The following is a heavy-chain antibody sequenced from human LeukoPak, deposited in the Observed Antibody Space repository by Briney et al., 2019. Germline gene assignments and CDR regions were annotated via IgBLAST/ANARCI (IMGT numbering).Heavy chain of an antibody. CDR2: IYASGTS. Sequence: PSETLSLTCTVSGGSISNSDYYWSWIRQPAGKGLEWIGRIYASGTSASINSNPSLKSRVTISLDRSKNQVSLILSSVTAADTAVYYCARHKEWGLLEYYFDYWGQGTLVPSPQ. D-gene: IGHD3-10*01. CDR1: GGSISNSDYY. J-gene: IGHJ4*02. V-gene: IGHV4-61*02. CDR3: ARHKEWGLLEYYFDY.